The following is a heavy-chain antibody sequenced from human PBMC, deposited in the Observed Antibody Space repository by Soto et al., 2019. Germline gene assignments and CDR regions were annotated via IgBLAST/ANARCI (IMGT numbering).Heavy chain of an antibody. J-gene: IGHJ5*02. V-gene: IGHV3-66*01. D-gene: IGHD3-9*01. CDR2: IYSGGST. CDR1: GFTVSSNY. CDR3: ARAQLYYDILTGYSPRWFDP. Sequence: PGGSLRLSCAASGFTVSSNYMSWVRQAPGKGLEWVSVIYSGGSTYYADSVKGRFTISRDNSKNTLYLQMNSLRAEDTAVYYCARAQLYYDILTGYSPRWFDPWGQGTLVTVSS.